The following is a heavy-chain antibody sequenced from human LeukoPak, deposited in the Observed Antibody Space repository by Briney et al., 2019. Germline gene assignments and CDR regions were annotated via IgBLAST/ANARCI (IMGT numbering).Heavy chain of an antibody. CDR2: ISSNGGST. J-gene: IGHJ6*03. D-gene: IGHD6-6*01. V-gene: IGHV3-64*01. CDR3: ARAAAARLYYYYYMDV. Sequence: GGSLRLSCAASGFTFSSYAMHWVGQAPGKGLEYVSAISSNGGSTYYANSVKGRFTISRDNSKNTLYLQMGSLRAEDMAVYYCARAAAARLYYYYYMDVWGKGTKVTVSS. CDR1: GFTFSSYA.